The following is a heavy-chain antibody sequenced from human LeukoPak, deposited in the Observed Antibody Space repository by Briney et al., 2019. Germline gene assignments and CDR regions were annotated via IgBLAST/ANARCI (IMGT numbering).Heavy chain of an antibody. D-gene: IGHD4-17*01. J-gene: IGHJ4*02. CDR1: GFTFSSYG. Sequence: GGSQRLSCAASGFTFSSYGMHWVRQAPGKGLEWVAFIRYDGSNKYYADSVKGRFTISRDNSENTLYLQMNSLRAEDTAVYYCANSGGDYGEYYFDYWGQGTLVTVSS. CDR3: ANSGGDYGEYYFDY. CDR2: IRYDGSNK. V-gene: IGHV3-30*02.